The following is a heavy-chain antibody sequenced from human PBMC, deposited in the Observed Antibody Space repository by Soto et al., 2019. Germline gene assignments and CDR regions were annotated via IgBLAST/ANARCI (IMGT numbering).Heavy chain of an antibody. CDR2: LYSSGST. J-gene: IGHJ3*01. D-gene: IGHD3-22*01. CDR1: GFTFTGND. CDR3: ATRPLLPGAP. V-gene: IGHV3-53*01. Sequence: EVQLVESGGGLIQPGGSLRLSCAASGFTFTGNDMNWVRQAPGKGLEWVSLLYSSGSTYYADSVKGRFTISRDNSENTLYLQMSSLRAEDTAVYYCATRPLLPGAPWGQGTMVTVSS.